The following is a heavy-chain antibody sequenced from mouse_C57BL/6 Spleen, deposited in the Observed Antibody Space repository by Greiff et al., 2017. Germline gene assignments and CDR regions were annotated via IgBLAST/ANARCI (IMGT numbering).Heavy chain of an antibody. CDR2: IDPSDSYT. D-gene: IGHD1-1*01. V-gene: IGHV1-69*01. CDR3: ARSTYGSSPDY. Sequence: QVQLQQPGAELVMPGASVKLSCKASGYTFTSYWMHWVKQRPGQGLEWIGEIDPSDSYTNYNQKFKGKSTLTVDKSSSTAYMQLSSLTSEDSAVYYCARSTYGSSPDYWGQGTTLTVSS. CDR1: GYTFTSYW. J-gene: IGHJ2*01.